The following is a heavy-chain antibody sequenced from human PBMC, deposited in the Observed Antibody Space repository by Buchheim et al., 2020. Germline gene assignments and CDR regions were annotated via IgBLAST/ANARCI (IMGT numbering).Heavy chain of an antibody. Sequence: QVQLQQWGAGLLKPSETLSLTCAVFGGSFSDYYWSWIRQPPGKGLEWIGDINHSGSTNSSPSLKSRVTISVDTSTNQFSLKLSSMTAADTAVYYCARGPTIAAESTFYFDYWGQGTL. CDR2: INHSGST. V-gene: IGHV4-34*01. D-gene: IGHD6-13*01. CDR1: GGSFSDYY. J-gene: IGHJ4*02. CDR3: ARGPTIAAESTFYFDY.